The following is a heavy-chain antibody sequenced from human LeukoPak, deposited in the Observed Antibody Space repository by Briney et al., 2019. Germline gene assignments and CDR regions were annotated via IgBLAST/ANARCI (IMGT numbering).Heavy chain of an antibody. V-gene: IGHV1-58*02. J-gene: IGHJ4*02. CDR3: ARGLRAARPHYFDY. Sequence: SVKVSCKASGFTFSSSTMQWVRQARGQRLERIGWIVVGSGNTNYAQKFQERVTISRDMSTSTAYMELSSLTSEDTAVYYCARGLRAARPHYFDYWGQGTLVTVSS. CDR2: IVVGSGNT. CDR1: GFTFSSST. D-gene: IGHD6-6*01.